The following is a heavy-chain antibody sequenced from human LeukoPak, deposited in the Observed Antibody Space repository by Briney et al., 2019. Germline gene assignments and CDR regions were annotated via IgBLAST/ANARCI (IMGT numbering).Heavy chain of an antibody. CDR1: GFTFSSYA. V-gene: IGHV3-23*01. J-gene: IGHJ4*02. Sequence: GGSLRLSWAASGFTFSSYAMSWVRQAPGKGLEWVSAISGSGGSTYYADSVKGRFTISRDNSKNTLYLQMNSLRAEDTAVYYCAPPPYYYDSSGYYYWGQGTLVTVSS. CDR3: APPPYYYDSSGYYY. D-gene: IGHD3-22*01. CDR2: ISGSGGST.